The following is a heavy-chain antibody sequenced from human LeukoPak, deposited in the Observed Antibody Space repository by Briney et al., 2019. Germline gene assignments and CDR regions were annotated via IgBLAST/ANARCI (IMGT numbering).Heavy chain of an antibody. Sequence: GASVKLSCKASGSTFSSSYFHWVRQAPGQGLEWMAIINPSVDGTNYAQRFQDRLTMTSDTSTSTVYMELSTLRSEGTAVYYCASGPPVRLGELDYWGQGTLVTVSS. CDR1: GSTFSSSY. J-gene: IGHJ4*02. V-gene: IGHV1-46*01. CDR2: INPSVDGT. CDR3: ASGPPVRLGELDY. D-gene: IGHD3-16*01.